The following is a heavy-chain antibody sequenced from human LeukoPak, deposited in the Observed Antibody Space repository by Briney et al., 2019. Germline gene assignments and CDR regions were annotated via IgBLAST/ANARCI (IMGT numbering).Heavy chain of an antibody. Sequence: ASVKVSCKASGYTFTSYDINWVRQAPGQGLEWMGWMNPNSGNTGYAQEFQGRVTMTRNTSISTAYMELSSLRSEDTAVYYCARGLRVRGVTRGAYCYGMDVWGQGTTVTVSS. CDR3: ARGLRVRGVTRGAYCYGMDV. CDR2: MNPNSGNT. CDR1: GYTFTSYD. J-gene: IGHJ6*02. V-gene: IGHV1-8*01. D-gene: IGHD3-10*01.